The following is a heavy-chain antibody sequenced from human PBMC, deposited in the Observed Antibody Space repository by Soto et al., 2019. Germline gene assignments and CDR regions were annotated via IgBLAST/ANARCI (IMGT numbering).Heavy chain of an antibody. V-gene: IGHV4-61*01. CDR2: IYYSGST. D-gene: IGHD3-16*02. Sequence: SETLSLTCTVSGGSVSSGSYYWSWIRQPPGKGLEWIGYIYYSGSTNYNPSLKSRVTISVDTSKNQFSLKLSSVTAADTAVYYCAREVITFGGVIVFDYWGQGTLVTVSS. CDR3: AREVITFGGVIVFDY. CDR1: GGSVSSGSYY. J-gene: IGHJ4*02.